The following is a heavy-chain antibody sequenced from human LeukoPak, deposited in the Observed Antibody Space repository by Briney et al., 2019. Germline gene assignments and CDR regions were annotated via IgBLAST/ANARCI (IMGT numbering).Heavy chain of an antibody. CDR2: ISGDVRST. V-gene: IGHV3-23*01. Sequence: GGSLRLSCAASGFTFSSYAMSWVRQAPGKGLEWVSAISGDVRSTFYADSVKGRFTISRDNSKNTLSLQMNSLRADDTAIYYCVRRVDYSEKYYFDSWGRGTLVTVSS. D-gene: IGHD4-11*01. CDR3: VRRVDYSEKYYFDS. CDR1: GFTFSSYA. J-gene: IGHJ4*02.